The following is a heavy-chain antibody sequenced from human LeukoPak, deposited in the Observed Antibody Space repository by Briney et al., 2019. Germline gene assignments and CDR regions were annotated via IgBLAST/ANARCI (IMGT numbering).Heavy chain of an antibody. D-gene: IGHD2-15*01. CDR2: IYYSGST. J-gene: IGHJ4*02. V-gene: IGHV4-39*01. CDR1: GGSISSSSYY. CDR3: ARARILQLFDY. Sequence: PSETLSLTCTVSGGSISSSSYYWGWIRQPPGKGLEWIGSIYYSGSTYYNPSLKSRVTISVDTSKNQFSLKLSSVTAADTAVYYCARARILQLFDYWGQGTLVTVSS.